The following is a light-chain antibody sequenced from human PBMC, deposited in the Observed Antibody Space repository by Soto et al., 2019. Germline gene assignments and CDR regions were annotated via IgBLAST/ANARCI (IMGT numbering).Light chain of an antibody. CDR3: QQRSNWPGT. J-gene: IGKJ3*01. V-gene: IGKV3-11*01. CDR2: DAS. CDR1: QSVGTY. Sequence: EIVLTQSPATLSLSPGERAILSCRASQSVGTYLAWYQQKPGQAPRLLIYDASNRATGIPARFGGSGSGTDFTLTIHSLEPEDFAVYYCQQRSNWPGTVGPGTKVDIK.